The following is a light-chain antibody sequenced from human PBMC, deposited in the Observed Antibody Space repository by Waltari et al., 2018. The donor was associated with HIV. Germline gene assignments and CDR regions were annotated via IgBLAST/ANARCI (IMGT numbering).Light chain of an antibody. CDR1: QNISNF. V-gene: IGKV1-39*01. CDR3: QQSYVSPWT. J-gene: IGKJ1*01. CDR2: AAS. Sequence: DTQMTQSPSSLSASVGDRVTIACRASQNISNFLNWYQQRPGNAPRLLIFAASTLQSGVPSRFSGSGSGTDFTLTISSLQPKDFASYYCQQSYVSPWTFGQGTRVDLK.